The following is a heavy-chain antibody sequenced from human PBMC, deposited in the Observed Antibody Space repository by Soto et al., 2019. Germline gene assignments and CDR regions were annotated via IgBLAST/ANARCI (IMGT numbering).Heavy chain of an antibody. J-gene: IGHJ4*02. D-gene: IGHD3-3*01. V-gene: IGHV2-5*02. CDR3: AHTGGITIFGVVIQAFDY. CDR2: IYWDDDK. Sequence: QITLKESGPTLVKPTQTLTLTCTFSGFSLSTSGVGVGWIRQPPGKALEWLALIYWDDDKRYSPSLKSRLTTTKDTSKNQVVLTMTNMDPVDTATYYCAHTGGITIFGVVIQAFDYWGQGTLVTVSS. CDR1: GFSLSTSGVG.